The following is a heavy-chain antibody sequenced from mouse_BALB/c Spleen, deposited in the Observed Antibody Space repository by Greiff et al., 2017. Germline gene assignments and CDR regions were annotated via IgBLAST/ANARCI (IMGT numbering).Heavy chain of an antibody. Sequence: EVMLVESGGGLVKPGGSLKLSCAASGFTFSSYTMSWVRQTPEKRLEWVATISSGGSYTYYPDSVKGRFTISRDNAKNTLYLQMSSLKSEDTAMYYCTRDTMIKGGFAYWGQGTLVTVSA. CDR1: GFTFSSYT. CDR2: ISSGGSYT. CDR3: TRDTMIKGGFAY. V-gene: IGHV5-6-4*01. D-gene: IGHD2-4*01. J-gene: IGHJ3*01.